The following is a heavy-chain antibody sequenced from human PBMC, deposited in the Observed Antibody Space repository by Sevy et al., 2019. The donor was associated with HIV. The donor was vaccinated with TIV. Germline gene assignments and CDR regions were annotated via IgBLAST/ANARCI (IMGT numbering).Heavy chain of an antibody. CDR3: AKDGEGWYSSGWYYFDI. CDR1: GFTFNNYA. V-gene: IGHV3-23*01. CDR2: ISGGGVNT. J-gene: IGHJ1*01. D-gene: IGHD6-19*01. Sequence: GGSLRLSCAASGFTFNNYAMSWVRQAPGKGLEWVSSISGGGVNTYYADSVKGRLTISRDNTKNTLYLRVNSLRAEDTAVYFCAKDGEGWYSSGWYYFDIWGQGTLVTVSS.